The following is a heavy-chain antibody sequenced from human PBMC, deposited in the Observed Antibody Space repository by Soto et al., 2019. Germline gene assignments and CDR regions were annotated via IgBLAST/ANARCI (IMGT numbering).Heavy chain of an antibody. Sequence: DVNLLESGGGVVQPGESLRISCVGSGFTFKNYAMTWVRQAPGQGLEWVSGTTGSGANKHYADSVRGRFTISRDNSKKTLYREMKSLRVEATAVYYCAKDGDFGEDGPAECFEHWGQGTLVTVSS. V-gene: IGHV3-23*01. CDR2: TTGSGANK. J-gene: IGHJ1*01. CDR1: GFTFKNYA. CDR3: AKDGDFGEDGPAECFEH. D-gene: IGHD4-17*01.